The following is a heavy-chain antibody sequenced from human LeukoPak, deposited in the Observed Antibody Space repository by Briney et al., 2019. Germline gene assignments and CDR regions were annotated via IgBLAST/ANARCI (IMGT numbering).Heavy chain of an antibody. V-gene: IGHV3-9*03. CDR1: GFTFDDYA. Sequence: SGGSLRLSCAASGFTFDDYAMHWVRQAPGKGLEWVSGISWNSGSIGYADSVKGRFTISRDNAKNSLYLQMNSLRAEDMALYYCAKGSGQWLVHYFDYWGQGTLVTVSS. D-gene: IGHD6-19*01. J-gene: IGHJ4*02. CDR3: AKGSGQWLVHYFDY. CDR2: ISWNSGSI.